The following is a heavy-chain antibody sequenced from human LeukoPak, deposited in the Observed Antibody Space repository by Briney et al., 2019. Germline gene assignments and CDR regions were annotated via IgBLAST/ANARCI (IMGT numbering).Heavy chain of an antibody. CDR1: GGSISSSSYY. J-gene: IGHJ6*03. CDR3: SRVGGWPNYYYYYMDV. V-gene: IGHV4-39*07. Sequence: PSETLSLTCTVSGGSISSSSYYWGRIRQPPGKGLEWIGNIYYSGSTYYNPSLKSRVTISVDTSKNQFSLKLSSVTAADTAVYYCSRVGGWPNYYYYYMDVWGKGTTVTVSS. D-gene: IGHD6-19*01. CDR2: IYYSGST.